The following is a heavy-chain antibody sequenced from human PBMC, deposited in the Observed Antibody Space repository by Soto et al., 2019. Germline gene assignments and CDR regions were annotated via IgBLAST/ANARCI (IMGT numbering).Heavy chain of an antibody. J-gene: IGHJ4*02. V-gene: IGHV4-59*01. CDR2: VYYSGNT. Sequence: PSETLSLTCTVSGGSISTYYWSWIRQPPGEGLEWIGYVYYSGNTNYNPSLKSRLTISVDTSKNQFTLKLSSVTAADTAVYYCARVGSGSFDYWGQGTLVTVSS. CDR3: ARVGSGSFDY. D-gene: IGHD3-22*01. CDR1: GGSISTYY.